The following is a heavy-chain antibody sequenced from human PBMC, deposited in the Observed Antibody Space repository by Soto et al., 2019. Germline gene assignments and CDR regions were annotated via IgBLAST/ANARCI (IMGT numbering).Heavy chain of an antibody. D-gene: IGHD3-16*01. Sequence: QVQLVQSGDEVKKPGASVKVSCKXSGYIFVNYGIAWVRQAPGQGLEWMGWISPYTGNTHSATKVQGRLTMTTDTSTSTAYMDLGSLTSDDTAVYYCVMVDNYVTPTPQDVWGQGTTVTVSS. V-gene: IGHV1-18*01. J-gene: IGHJ6*02. CDR2: ISPYTGNT. CDR1: GYIFVNYG. CDR3: VMVDNYVTPTPQDV.